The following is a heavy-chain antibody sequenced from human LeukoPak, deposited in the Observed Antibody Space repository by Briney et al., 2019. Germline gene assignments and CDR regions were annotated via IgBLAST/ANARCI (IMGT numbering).Heavy chain of an antibody. CDR3: AKDRAYDGSG. J-gene: IGHJ4*02. Sequence: GRSLRLSCAASGFMLSNYGMHWVRQAPGKGLEWVAVISSDGSISLYADSVKGRFTISRDNSKNTLYLQMNSLRAEDTALYHCAKDRAYDGSGWGQGTLVTVSS. V-gene: IGHV3-30*18. CDR2: ISSDGSIS. CDR1: GFMLSNYG. D-gene: IGHD3-22*01.